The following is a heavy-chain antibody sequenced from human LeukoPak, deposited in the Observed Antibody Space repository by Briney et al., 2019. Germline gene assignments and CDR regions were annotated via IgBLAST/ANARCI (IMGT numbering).Heavy chain of an antibody. D-gene: IGHD2-2*01. CDR2: INHSGST. Sequence: PSETLSLTCAVYGGSFSGYYWSWIRQPPGKGLEWIGEINHSGSTNYNPSLKSRVTISVDTSKNQFSLKLSSVTAADTAVYYCARGPAGYCSSTSCYFFDYWGQGTLVTVSS. CDR3: ARGPAGYCSSTSCYFFDY. V-gene: IGHV4-34*01. J-gene: IGHJ4*02. CDR1: GGSFSGYY.